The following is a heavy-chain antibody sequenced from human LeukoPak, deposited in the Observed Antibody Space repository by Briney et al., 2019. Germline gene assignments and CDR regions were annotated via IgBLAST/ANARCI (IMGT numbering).Heavy chain of an antibody. CDR2: VYYSGTT. V-gene: IGHV4-59*08. D-gene: IGHD3-10*01. CDR3: ARVVTMVREPYYFDY. Sequence: SETLSLTCAVSGGPISSYYWSWIRQPPGKGLEWIGYVYYSGTTNYNPSLRSRVTISVDASSNWFSLKLSSVTAADTAVYYCARVVTMVREPYYFDYWGQGTLVTVSS. CDR1: GGPISSYY. J-gene: IGHJ4*02.